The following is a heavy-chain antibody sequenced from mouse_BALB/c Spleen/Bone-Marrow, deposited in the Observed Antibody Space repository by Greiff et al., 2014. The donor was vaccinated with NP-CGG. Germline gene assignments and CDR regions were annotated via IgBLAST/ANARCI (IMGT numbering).Heavy chain of an antibody. CDR2: IYPGDGDT. Sequence: VKLMESGAELVRPGSSVKISCKASGYAFSSYWMNWVKQRPGQGLEWIGQIYPGDGDTNYNGKFKGKATLTADKSSSTAYMQLSSLTSEDSAFFFWAREGYVYDERAHARNYWVQEPS. CDR3: AREGYVYDERAHARNY. V-gene: IGHV1-80*01. CDR1: GYAFSSYW. D-gene: IGHD2-2*01. J-gene: IGHJ4*01.